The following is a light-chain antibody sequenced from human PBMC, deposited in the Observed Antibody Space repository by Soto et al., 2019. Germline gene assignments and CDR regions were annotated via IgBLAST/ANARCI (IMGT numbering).Light chain of an antibody. V-gene: IGKV3-20*01. J-gene: IGKJ1*01. CDR2: GAS. Sequence: EIVLTQSPGTLSLSPGERATLSCRASQSVSSSYLAWYQQKPGQAPRLLIYGASSRATGIPDRFSGSGSGTDFTFTISSLQPEDIATYYCQQYGNLPWTFGQGTKVEIK. CDR3: QQYGNLPWT. CDR1: QSVSSSY.